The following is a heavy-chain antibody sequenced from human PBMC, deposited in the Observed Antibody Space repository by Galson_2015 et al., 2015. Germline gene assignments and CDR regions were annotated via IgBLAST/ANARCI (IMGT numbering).Heavy chain of an antibody. V-gene: IGHV3-15*01. Sequence: SLRLSCAPSGFTFSKAWMSWVRQAPGKGLEWVGLIKSNTDGGTTEYAAPVKGRFTISRDDSKDTLYLQMNSLKTEDTAVYYCTTFSDSGWHSGHGTLVTVSS. D-gene: IGHD5-12*01. CDR2: IKSNTDGGTT. J-gene: IGHJ4*01. CDR1: GFTFSKAW. CDR3: TTFSDSGWH.